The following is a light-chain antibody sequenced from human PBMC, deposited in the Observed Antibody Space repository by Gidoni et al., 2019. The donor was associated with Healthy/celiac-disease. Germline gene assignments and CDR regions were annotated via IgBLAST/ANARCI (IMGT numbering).Light chain of an antibody. CDR3: CSYAGSYV. J-gene: IGLJ1*01. CDR1: SSDVGGYNY. CDR2: EFS. Sequence: QSALTQPRSVYWSPGQSVTISCTGPSSDVGGYNYVSWYQQHTRKAPKLMIYEFSKPPSVVTDRFSGSKSGNTASLTISRLQAEDEADYSGCSYAGSYVYGTGPKVTVL. V-gene: IGLV2-11*01.